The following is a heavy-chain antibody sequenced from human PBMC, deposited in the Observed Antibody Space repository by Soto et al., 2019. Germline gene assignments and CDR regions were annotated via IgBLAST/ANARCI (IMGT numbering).Heavy chain of an antibody. CDR3: ARRRYYYDSSGYYLFDY. D-gene: IGHD3-22*01. CDR1: GFTFSSYA. Sequence: PGGSLRLSCAASGFTFSSYAMSWVRQAPGKGLEWVSAISGSGGSTYYADSVKGRFTISRDNSKNTLYLQMNSLRAEDTAVYYCARRRYYYDSSGYYLFDYWGQGILVTVSS. J-gene: IGHJ4*02. V-gene: IGHV3-23*01. CDR2: ISGSGGST.